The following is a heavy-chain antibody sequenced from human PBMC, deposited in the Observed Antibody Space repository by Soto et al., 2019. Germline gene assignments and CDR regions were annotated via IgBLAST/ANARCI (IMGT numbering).Heavy chain of an antibody. CDR3: ARDWDYYDSSGLYDY. V-gene: IGHV3-30-3*01. CDR2: ISYDGSNK. D-gene: IGHD3-22*01. J-gene: IGHJ4*02. CDR1: GFTFSSYA. Sequence: QVQLVESGGGVVQPGRSLRLSCAASGFTFSSYAMHWVRQAPGKGLEWVAVISYDGSNKYYADSVKGRFTISRDNSKNTLYLQMNSLRAEDTAVYYCARDWDYYDSSGLYDYWGQGTLVTVSS.